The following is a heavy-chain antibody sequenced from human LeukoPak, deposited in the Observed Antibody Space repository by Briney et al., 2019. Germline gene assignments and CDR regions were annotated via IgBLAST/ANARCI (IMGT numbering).Heavy chain of an antibody. J-gene: IGHJ4*02. CDR3: AKDDGPPVLRYFDWPH. CDR2: ISGSGGST. V-gene: IGHV3-23*01. D-gene: IGHD3-9*01. CDR1: GFTFSSYA. Sequence: GGSLRLSCAASGFTFSSYAMSWVRQAPGKGLEWDSAISGSGGSTYYADSVKGRFTISRDNSKNTLYLQMTSLRAEDTAVYYCAKDDGPPVLRYFDWPHWGEGTLVTVSS.